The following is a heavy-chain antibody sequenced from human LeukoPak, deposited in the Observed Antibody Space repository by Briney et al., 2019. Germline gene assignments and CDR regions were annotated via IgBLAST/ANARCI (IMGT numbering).Heavy chain of an antibody. J-gene: IGHJ6*02. CDR3: AKVMEQRLYFYYYDMDV. CDR1: GFTFSRCA. V-gene: IGHV3-23*01. D-gene: IGHD1-26*01. Sequence: GGSLRLSCAASGFTFSRCAMTWVRQAPGKGLEWVSAISASGGSTDYADSGKGRFTISRDNSKNTLYLQMNSLRAEDTGVYYCAKVMEQRLYFYYYDMDVWGQGTMVIVSS. CDR2: ISASGGST.